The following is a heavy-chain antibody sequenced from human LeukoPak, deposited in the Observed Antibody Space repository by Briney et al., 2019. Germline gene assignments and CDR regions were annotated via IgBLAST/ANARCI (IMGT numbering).Heavy chain of an antibody. J-gene: IGHJ6*02. CDR1: GGTFSSYA. CDR2: IIPIFGTA. CDR3: ARDLGITLVRGALYYYGMDV. V-gene: IGHV1-69*13. D-gene: IGHD3-10*01. Sequence: ASVKVSCTASGGTFSSYAISWVRQAPGQGLEWMGGIIPIFGTANYAQKFQGRVTITADESTSTAYMELSSLRSEDTAVYYCARDLGITLVRGALYYYGMDVWGQGTTVTVSS.